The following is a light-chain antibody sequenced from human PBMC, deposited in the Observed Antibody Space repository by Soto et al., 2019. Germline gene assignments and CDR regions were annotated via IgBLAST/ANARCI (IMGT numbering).Light chain of an antibody. CDR3: QQYNTGSPWT. CDR2: GAS. CDR1: QSVGTN. Sequence: IVMTQSPATLSVSPGERATLSCRASQSVGTNLAWYQHRPGQAPRLLIHGASTRATGIPARFSGSGSGTEFTLTISNLQSEDLAVYYCQQYNTGSPWTFGQGTKVEIK. J-gene: IGKJ1*01. V-gene: IGKV3-15*01.